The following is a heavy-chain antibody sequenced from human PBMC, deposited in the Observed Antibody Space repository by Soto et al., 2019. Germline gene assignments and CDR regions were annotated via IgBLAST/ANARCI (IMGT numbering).Heavy chain of an antibody. CDR3: ARDKITGLSDY. J-gene: IGHJ4*02. V-gene: IGHV4-34*01. CDR1: GGSFSGYY. D-gene: IGHD2-8*02. Sequence: QVQLQQWGAGLLKPSETLSLTSAVYGGSFSGYYWTWIRQPPGTGLEWIGEINHSGSTNYNPSLKSRVTISVDTSKNQFSLKLTSVTAADTAVYYCARDKITGLSDYWGQGTLVTVSS. CDR2: INHSGST.